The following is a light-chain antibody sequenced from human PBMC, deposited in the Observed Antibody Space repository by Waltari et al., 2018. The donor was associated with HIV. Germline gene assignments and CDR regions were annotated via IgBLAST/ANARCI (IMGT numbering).Light chain of an antibody. V-gene: IGLV2-14*03. CDR3: SSYTCSSTRV. CDR1: SSDVGDNNY. J-gene: IGLJ3*02. CDR2: DVS. Sequence: QSALTQPAAVSASPRPSTTISRTGTSSDVGDNNYLSWYQRHPGNAPKLMIYDVSIRPSAVSNRFSCSKSGNTASLTISGLQAEDEADYYCSSYTCSSTRVFGGGTTVTVL.